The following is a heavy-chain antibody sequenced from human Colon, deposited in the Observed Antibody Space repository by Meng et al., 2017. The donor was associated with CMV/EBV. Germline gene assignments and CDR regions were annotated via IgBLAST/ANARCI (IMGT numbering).Heavy chain of an antibody. J-gene: IGHJ6*02. Sequence: GGSLRLSCAASGFIFNSYEMNWVRQGPGKGLEWISFISSSSKTIYYADSVKGRFTISRDNSKNSLFLQMDSLRAEDTALYYCARSLVVPSARYYYGMDVWGQGTTVTVSS. CDR3: ARSLVVPSARYYYGMDV. V-gene: IGHV3-48*03. CDR1: GFIFNSYE. CDR2: ISSSSKTI. D-gene: IGHD2-2*01.